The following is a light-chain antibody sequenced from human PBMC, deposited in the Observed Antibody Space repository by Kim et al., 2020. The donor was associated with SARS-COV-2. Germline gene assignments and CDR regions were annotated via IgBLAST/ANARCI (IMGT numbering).Light chain of an antibody. CDR1: KLGDKY. CDR3: QAWDSSTVV. V-gene: IGLV3-1*01. J-gene: IGLJ2*01. Sequence: SVSPGQKASITSSGDKLGDKYACCYQQKPGQSPVLVIYQDSKRPSGIPERFSGSNSGNTATLTISGTQAMDEADYYCQAWDSSTVVFGGGTQLTVL. CDR2: QDS.